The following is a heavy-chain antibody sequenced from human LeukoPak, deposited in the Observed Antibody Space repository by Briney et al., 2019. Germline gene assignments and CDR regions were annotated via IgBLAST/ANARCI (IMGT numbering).Heavy chain of an antibody. V-gene: IGHV1-2*02. CDR2: INPNSGGT. CDR1: GYTFTGYY. D-gene: IGHD3-10*01. J-gene: IGHJ5*02. Sequence: ASVKVSCKASGYTFTGYYMHCVRQAPGQGLEWMGWINPNSGGTNYAQKFQGRVTMTRDTSISTAYMELSRLRSDDTAVYYCARDLGVVLLWFGELPWFDPWGQGTLVTVSS. CDR3: ARDLGVVLLWFGELPWFDP.